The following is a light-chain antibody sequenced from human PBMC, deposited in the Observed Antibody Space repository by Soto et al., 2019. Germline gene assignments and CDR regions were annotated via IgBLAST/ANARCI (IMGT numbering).Light chain of an antibody. CDR3: SSYTIRSTYV. CDR1: SSDVGGYNY. J-gene: IGLJ1*01. CDR2: EVS. V-gene: IGLV2-14*01. Sequence: ALTQPASVSGSPGQSITISCTGTSSDVGGYNYVSWYQQHPGKAPQLMIYEVSNRPSGVSNRFSASKSGNTASLNISGLQAEDEADYYCSSYTIRSTYVFGTGTKV.